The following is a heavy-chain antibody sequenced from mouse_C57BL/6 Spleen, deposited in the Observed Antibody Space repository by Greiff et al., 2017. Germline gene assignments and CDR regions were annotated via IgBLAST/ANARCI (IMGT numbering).Heavy chain of an antibody. Sequence: QVQLKQSGAELVKPGASVKMSCKASGYTFTSYWITWVKQRPGQGLEWIGDIYPGSGSTNYNEKFKSKATLTVDTSSSTAYMQLSSLTSEDSAVXYCAREGFITTGDYWGQGTTLTVSS. CDR2: IYPGSGST. V-gene: IGHV1-55*01. CDR3: AREGFITTGDY. D-gene: IGHD1-1*01. CDR1: GYTFTSYW. J-gene: IGHJ2*01.